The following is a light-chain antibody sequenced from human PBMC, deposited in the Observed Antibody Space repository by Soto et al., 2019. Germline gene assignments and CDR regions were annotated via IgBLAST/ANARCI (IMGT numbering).Light chain of an antibody. V-gene: IGKV1-9*01. J-gene: IGKJ3*01. Sequence: IQLTKAPSVLSAYVGDRVTITCRALQGISNHFAWYQQKPGKAPSLLIYGASTLQSGVPSRFSGSQSGTEFTLTISSLQPEDFATYYCQQLYSYPFTFGPGTKVDVK. CDR3: QQLYSYPFT. CDR1: QGISNH. CDR2: GAS.